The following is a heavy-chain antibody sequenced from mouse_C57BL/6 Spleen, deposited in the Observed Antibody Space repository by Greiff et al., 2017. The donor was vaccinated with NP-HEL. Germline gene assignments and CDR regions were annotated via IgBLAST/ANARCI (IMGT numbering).Heavy chain of an antibody. D-gene: IGHD4-1*01. CDR2: ISSGGSYT. CDR3: ARHVTGDYAMDY. J-gene: IGHJ4*01. CDR1: GFTFSSYG. V-gene: IGHV5-6*01. Sequence: EVKLMESGGDLVKPGGSLKLSCAASGFTFSSYGMSWVRQTPDKRLEWVATISSGGSYTYYPDSVKGRFTISRDNAKNTLYLQMSSLKSEDTAMYYCARHVTGDYAMDYWGQGTSVTVSS.